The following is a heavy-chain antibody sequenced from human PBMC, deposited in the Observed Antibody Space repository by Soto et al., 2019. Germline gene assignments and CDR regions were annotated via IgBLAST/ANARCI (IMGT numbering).Heavy chain of an antibody. D-gene: IGHD2-15*01. CDR2: IYTSGST. V-gene: IGHV4-4*07. CDR3: ASPGPYCSGGSCYSFDY. J-gene: IGHJ4*02. CDR1: GGSIISYY. Sequence: QVQLQESGPGLVKPSETLSLTCTVSGGSIISYYWSWIRQPAGKGLEWIGRIYTSGSTNYNPSLKSRVTMSVDTSKNQFSLKLSSVTAADTAVYYCASPGPYCSGGSCYSFDYWGQGTLVTVSS.